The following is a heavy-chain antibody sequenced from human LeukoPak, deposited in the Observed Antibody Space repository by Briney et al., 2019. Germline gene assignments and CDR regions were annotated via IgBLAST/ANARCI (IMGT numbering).Heavy chain of an antibody. J-gene: IGHJ4*02. D-gene: IGHD2-2*01. CDR2: ISYDGSNK. Sequence: GGSLSLSCAASGFTFSSYAMHWVRQAPGKGLEGVAVISYDGSNKYYADSVKGRFTISRDNPKNTLYLQMNSLRAEDTAVYYCARDNCSSTSCVDYWGQGTLVTVSS. V-gene: IGHV3-30-3*01. CDR3: ARDNCSSTSCVDY. CDR1: GFTFSSYA.